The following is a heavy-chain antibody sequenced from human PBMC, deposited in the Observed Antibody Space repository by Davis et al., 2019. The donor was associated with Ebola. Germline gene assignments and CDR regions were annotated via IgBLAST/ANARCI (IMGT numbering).Heavy chain of an antibody. CDR2: INHSGST. J-gene: IGHJ4*02. CDR3: ARAFAVERANVNRKATVTFDY. CDR1: GGSFSGYY. D-gene: IGHD4-17*01. Sequence: PSETLSLTCAVYGGSFSGYYWSWIRQPPGKGLEWIGEINHSGSTNYNPSLKSRVTISVDTSKNQFSLKLSSVTAADTAVYYCARAFAVERANVNRKATVTFDYWGQGTLVTVSS. V-gene: IGHV4-34*01.